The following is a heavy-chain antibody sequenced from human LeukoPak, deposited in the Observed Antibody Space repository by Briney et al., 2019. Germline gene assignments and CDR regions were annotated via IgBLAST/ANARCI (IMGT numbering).Heavy chain of an antibody. Sequence: GASVKVSCKASGYTFANYGVHWVRHAPGQRLEWVGWINGGNGYTKYSQKFQGRVTITGDTSASTAYMELGSLRSEDTAVYYCARYINGAFDYWGQGTLVTVSS. V-gene: IGHV1-3*01. CDR3: ARYINGAFDY. D-gene: IGHD2-8*01. CDR1: GYTFANYG. J-gene: IGHJ4*02. CDR2: INGGNGYT.